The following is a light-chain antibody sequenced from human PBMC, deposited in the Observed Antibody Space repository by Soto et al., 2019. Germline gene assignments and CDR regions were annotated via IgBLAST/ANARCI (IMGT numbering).Light chain of an antibody. CDR1: QIINNY. J-gene: IGKJ2*01. CDR3: QQSYGSPYT. CDR2: SAS. V-gene: IGKV1-39*01. Sequence: DIQMTQSPSSLSASVGDKVTITCRSSQIINNYLNWYQQKPGKAPTLLIYSASSLQVGVAARFSGSGSGTDFTLTISSLQPEDFATYHCQQSYGSPYTFGQGTKLE.